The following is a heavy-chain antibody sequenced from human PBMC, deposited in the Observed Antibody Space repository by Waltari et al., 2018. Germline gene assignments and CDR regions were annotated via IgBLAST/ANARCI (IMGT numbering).Heavy chain of an antibody. CDR3: ARDGRVPYYYSYMDV. D-gene: IGHD3-16*01. Sequence: QVQLQESGPGLVKPSETLSLTCNVSGGSISSYSWSGIRQPAGKGRELIGRIYTSRGPIYNTSLNSRVTTSVATSKNQFSLKLSSVTAADTAVYYCARDGRVPYYYSYMDVWGKGTTVTISS. V-gene: IGHV4-4*07. CDR1: GGSISSYS. J-gene: IGHJ6*03. CDR2: IYTSRGP.